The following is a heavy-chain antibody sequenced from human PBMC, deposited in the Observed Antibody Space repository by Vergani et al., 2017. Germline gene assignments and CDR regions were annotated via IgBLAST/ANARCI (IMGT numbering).Heavy chain of an antibody. D-gene: IGHD3-22*01. V-gene: IGHV1-69*09. CDR3: ARDGYYDDSSGYYFSVEVGDY. CDR2: IIPILGIA. Sequence: QVQLVQSGAEVKKPGSSVKVSCKASGGTFSSYAISWVRQAPGQGLEWMGGIIPILGIANYAQKFQGRVTITADKSTSTAYMELSSLRSEDTAVYYCARDGYYDDSSGYYFSVEVGDYGGQGTLVTVSS. CDR1: GGTFSSYA. J-gene: IGHJ4*02.